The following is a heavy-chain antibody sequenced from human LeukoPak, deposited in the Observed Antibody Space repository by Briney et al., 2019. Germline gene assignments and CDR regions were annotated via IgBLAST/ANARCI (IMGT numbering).Heavy chain of an antibody. J-gene: IGHJ6*02. CDR1: GGSISSSSYY. CDR2: IYYSGST. D-gene: IGHD3-22*01. V-gene: IGHV4-39*01. Sequence: SETLSLTCTVSGGSISSSSYYWGWIRQPPGKGLEWIGSIYYSGSTYYNSSLKSRVTISVDTSKNQFSLKLSSVTAADTAVYYCARITMIVAQDYYYYYYGMDVWGQGTTVTVSS. CDR3: ARITMIVAQDYYYYYYGMDV.